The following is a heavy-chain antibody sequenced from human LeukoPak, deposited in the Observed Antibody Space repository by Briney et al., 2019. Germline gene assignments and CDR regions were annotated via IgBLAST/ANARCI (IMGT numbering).Heavy chain of an antibody. V-gene: IGHV3-74*01. J-gene: IGHJ4*02. Sequence: PGGSLRLSCAASGFIFSSYWMHWGRQAPGTGLVWVSRINTDGSSTSYADCVKGRFTISRDNAKNTLYLQMNSLRAEDTAVYYCARMAVANDYWGQGTLVTVSS. CDR1: GFIFSSYW. CDR2: INTDGSST. CDR3: ARMAVANDY. D-gene: IGHD6-19*01.